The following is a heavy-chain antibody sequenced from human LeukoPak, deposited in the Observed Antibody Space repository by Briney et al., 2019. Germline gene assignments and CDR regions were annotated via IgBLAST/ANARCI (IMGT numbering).Heavy chain of an antibody. CDR2: IYHSGST. Sequence: SQTLSLTCAVSGGSISSGGYSWSWIRQPPGKGLEWIGYIYHSGSTYYNPSLKSRVTISVDRSKNQFSLKLSSVTAADTAVYYCASSRYPGARAQGYCSGGSCYRGAFDIWGQGTMVTVSS. D-gene: IGHD2-15*01. CDR3: ASSRYPGARAQGYCSGGSCYRGAFDI. CDR1: GGSISSGGYS. J-gene: IGHJ3*02. V-gene: IGHV4-30-2*01.